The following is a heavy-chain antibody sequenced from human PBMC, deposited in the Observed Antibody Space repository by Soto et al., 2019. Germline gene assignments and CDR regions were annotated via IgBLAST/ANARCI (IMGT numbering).Heavy chain of an antibody. J-gene: IGHJ6*02. CDR2: IFWDDDK. CDR3: THHGYYSYGMDV. V-gene: IGHV2-5*02. CDR1: GFSLSTSGVG. Sequence: QITLKESGPTLVRPTQTLTLTCTFSGFSLSTSGVGVGWIRQSPGKALEWLALIFWDDDKRYSPSLKSRRSITKGTSKNQVVLTMTKMDPVDAGTYYCTHHGYYSYGMDVWGQGTTVTVSS.